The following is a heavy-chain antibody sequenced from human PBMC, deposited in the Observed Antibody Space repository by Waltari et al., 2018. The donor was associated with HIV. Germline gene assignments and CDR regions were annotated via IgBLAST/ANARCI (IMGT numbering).Heavy chain of an antibody. CDR1: GFSLSASGMS. Sequence: QVILRASGPAQVEPTQTLTLTCTFSGFSLSASGMSVTWIRQSPGKALEWRARVDWDDDKYYSLSLKTRLTVYRDTSRNQVSLIMNDMKPADSGTYHCARLRVFETGGYYYALDFWGQGTPVAVSS. CDR3: ARLRVFETGGYYYALDF. CDR2: VDWDDDK. J-gene: IGHJ4*02. D-gene: IGHD3-22*01. V-gene: IGHV2-70*15.